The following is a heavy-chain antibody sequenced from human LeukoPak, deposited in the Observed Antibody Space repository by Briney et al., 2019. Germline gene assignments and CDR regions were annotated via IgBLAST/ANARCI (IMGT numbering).Heavy chain of an antibody. Sequence: ASVKVSCKASGYTFTGYYMHWVRQAPGQGPEWMGWINPNSGGTNYAQKFQGRVTMTRDTSISTAYMELSRLRSDDTAVYYCARDSSYGKVTNFDYWGQGTLVTVSS. J-gene: IGHJ4*02. CDR3: ARDSSYGKVTNFDY. CDR1: GYTFTGYY. D-gene: IGHD5-18*01. V-gene: IGHV1-2*02. CDR2: INPNSGGT.